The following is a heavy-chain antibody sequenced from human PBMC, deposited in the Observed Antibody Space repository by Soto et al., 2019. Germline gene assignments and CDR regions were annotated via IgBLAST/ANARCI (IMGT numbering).Heavy chain of an antibody. D-gene: IGHD5-18*01. J-gene: IGHJ1*01. V-gene: IGHV4-39*01. CDR2: IYYSGRT. CDR1: GDSINSRSYY. Sequence: SETLSLTCTVTGDSINSRSYYWGWIRQPPGKGLEWIGSIYYSGRTYNNPSLRSRVSMSIDTSKDQFSLKLRSVTAADTAVYYCAKHGYYEYFHYWGQGTLVTVSS. CDR3: AKHGYYEYFHY.